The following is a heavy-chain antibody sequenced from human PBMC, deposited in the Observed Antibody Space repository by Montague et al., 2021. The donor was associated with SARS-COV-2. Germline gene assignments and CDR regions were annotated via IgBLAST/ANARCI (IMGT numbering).Heavy chain of an antibody. Sequence: SLRLSCAASGFTFSAYGMSWVRQAPGKGLVWVSRIRSDGSATKYADSVKGRFTISRDNAKNTLYLQMNSLRVEDTGVYYCAKSDYFDPWGQGTLVTVSS. CDR3: AKSDYFDP. V-gene: IGHV3-74*03. CDR1: GFTFSAYG. D-gene: IGHD3-16*01. CDR2: IRSDGSAT. J-gene: IGHJ5*02.